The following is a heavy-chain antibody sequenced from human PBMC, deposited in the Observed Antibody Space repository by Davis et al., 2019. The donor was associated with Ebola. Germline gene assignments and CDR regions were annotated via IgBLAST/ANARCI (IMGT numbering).Heavy chain of an antibody. D-gene: IGHD5-12*01. CDR1: GGSISSSSYY. V-gene: IGHV4-39*07. J-gene: IGHJ6*04. CDR2: VNHSGST. Sequence: MPSETLSLTCTVSGGSISSSSYYWSWIRQPPGKGLEWIGEVNHSGSTNYNPSLKSRVTISVDPSKNQFSLKLSSVTAADTAVYYCARGRVATILVNYHYYGMDFWGKGTTVTVSS. CDR3: ARGRVATILVNYHYYGMDF.